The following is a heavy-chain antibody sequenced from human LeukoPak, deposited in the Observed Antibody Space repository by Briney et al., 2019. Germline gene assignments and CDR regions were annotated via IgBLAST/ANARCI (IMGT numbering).Heavy chain of an antibody. CDR3: AKLPHSIYEKYFQH. V-gene: IGHV3-23*01. D-gene: IGHD5/OR15-5a*01. CDR1: ELTFSTYA. CDR2: ISGSGGST. J-gene: IGHJ1*01. Sequence: RGSLRLSCAASELTFSTYAMSWVRQAPGKGLEWISAISGSGGSTNYADSVKGRFTISRDNSKNTLYLQMNSLRAEDTAVYYCAKLPHSIYEKYFQHWGQGTLVAVSS.